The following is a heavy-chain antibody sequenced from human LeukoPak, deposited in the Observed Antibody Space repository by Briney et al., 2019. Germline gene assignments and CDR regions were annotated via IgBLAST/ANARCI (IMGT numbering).Heavy chain of an antibody. V-gene: IGHV3-23*01. D-gene: IGHD2-15*01. CDR1: EFTFNKYA. Sequence: GGSLRLSCIASEFTFNKYAVSWVRQAPGKGLEWVSAISGSGGSTYYADSVKGRFTVSRDNSKNTLYLQMNSLRAEDTALYYCARQLGYCSDGSCYFDYWGQGTLVTVSS. CDR2: ISGSGGST. CDR3: ARQLGYCSDGSCYFDY. J-gene: IGHJ4*02.